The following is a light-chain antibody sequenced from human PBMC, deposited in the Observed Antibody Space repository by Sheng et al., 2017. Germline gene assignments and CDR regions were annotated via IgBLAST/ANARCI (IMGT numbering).Light chain of an antibody. CDR2: WAS. Sequence: DIVMTQSPDSLAVSLGERATINCKSSQGVLWSPNNKNYLAWYQQKPGQSPKLLVYWASTRASGVPDRFSGSGSGTDFTLTISSLQAEDVALYYCQQYYSNPVTFGGGPRWRS. CDR3: QQYYSNPVT. CDR1: QGVLWSPNNKNY. V-gene: IGKV4-1*01. J-gene: IGKJ4*01.